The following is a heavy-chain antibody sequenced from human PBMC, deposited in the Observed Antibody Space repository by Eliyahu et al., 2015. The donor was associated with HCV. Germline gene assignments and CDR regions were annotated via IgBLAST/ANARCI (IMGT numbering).Heavy chain of an antibody. V-gene: IGHV3-9*01. CDR2: ISWNSGSI. Sequence: EVQLVESGGGLVQPGRSLCXSCXXSGFPFYDXAMHWVRQAPGKGLEWVSGISWNSGSIGYADXVKGRFTISRDNAKNSLYLQMNSLRAEDTALYYCAKDITPTRWYGYDYWGQGTLVTVSS. D-gene: IGHD6-13*01. CDR1: GFPFYDXA. J-gene: IGHJ4*02. CDR3: AKDITPTRWYGYDY.